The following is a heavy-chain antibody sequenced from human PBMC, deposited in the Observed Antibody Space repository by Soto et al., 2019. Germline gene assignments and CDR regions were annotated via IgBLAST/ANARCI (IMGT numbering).Heavy chain of an antibody. V-gene: IGHV1-69*13. CDR3: ARDAPTIAAQDDY. CDR1: GGTFSSYA. CDR2: IIPIFGTA. D-gene: IGHD6-13*01. Sequence: SVKVSCKASGGTFSSYAISWVRQAPGQGLEWMGGIIPIFGTANYAQKLQGRVTMTGDESTSTAYMELRSLRSDDTAVYYCARDAPTIAAQDDYWGQGTLVTVSS. J-gene: IGHJ4*02.